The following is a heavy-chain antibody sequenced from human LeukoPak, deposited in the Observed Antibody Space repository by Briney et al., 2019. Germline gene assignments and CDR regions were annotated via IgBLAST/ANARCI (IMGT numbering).Heavy chain of an antibody. CDR3: ASSIVVVTGRFDY. V-gene: IGHV1-46*01. D-gene: IGHD2-21*02. Sequence: ASVTVSCKASGYTFTSYYMHWVRQAPGQGLEWMGIINPSGGSTSYAQKFQGRVTMTRDTSTSTVYMELSSLRSEDTAVYYCASSIVVVTGRFDYWGQGTLVTVSS. CDR2: INPSGGST. CDR1: GYTFTSYY. J-gene: IGHJ4*02.